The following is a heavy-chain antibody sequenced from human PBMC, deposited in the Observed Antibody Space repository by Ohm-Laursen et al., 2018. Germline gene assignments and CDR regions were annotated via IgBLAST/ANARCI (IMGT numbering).Heavy chain of an antibody. CDR1: GDSMNTYF. Sequence: SDTLSLTCTVSGDSMNTYFWSWIRKPAGKGLEWIGRIYSAGDTNFNPSLNSRVTMSVDTSRNQFSLKLTSVTAADTAVYYCAVSEVRYSFTYLADFWGQGTLVTVPS. CDR3: AVSEVRYSFTYLADF. D-gene: IGHD3-9*01. J-gene: IGHJ4*02. CDR2: IYSAGDT. V-gene: IGHV4-4*07.